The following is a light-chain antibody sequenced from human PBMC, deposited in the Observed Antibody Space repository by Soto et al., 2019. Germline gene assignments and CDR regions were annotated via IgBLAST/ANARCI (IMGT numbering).Light chain of an antibody. CDR3: QQRSNGPAYT. CDR2: DAS. J-gene: IGKJ2*01. V-gene: IGKV3-11*01. CDR1: QSVSSH. Sequence: EVVLTQSPATLSLSPGERATLSCRASQSVSSHLAWYQQKPGQAPRLLIYDASNRATGIPGRFSGSGSVTDFTLTISGLEPEAVAVYYCQQRSNGPAYTCGQGARLDIK.